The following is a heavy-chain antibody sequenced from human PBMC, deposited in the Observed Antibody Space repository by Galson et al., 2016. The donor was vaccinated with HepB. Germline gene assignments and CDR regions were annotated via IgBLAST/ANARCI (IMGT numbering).Heavy chain of an antibody. V-gene: IGHV3-21*01. D-gene: IGHD4-17*01. CDR2: ISSSSSYI. CDR1: GFSFSTHS. CDR3: AREPHDFGDYGVDY. J-gene: IGHJ4*02. Sequence: SLRLSCAASGFSFSTHSMDWVRQAPGKGLEWVSYISSSSSYISYADSVKGRFTISRDNAKNSLYLQLNGLRAEDTAVYYCAREPHDFGDYGVDYWGQGTLVTVSS.